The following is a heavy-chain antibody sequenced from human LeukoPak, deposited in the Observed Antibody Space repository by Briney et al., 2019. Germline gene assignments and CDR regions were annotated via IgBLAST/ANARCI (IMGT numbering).Heavy chain of an antibody. Sequence: GGSLRLSCAASGFTFSTYSRNWVRQAPGKGLEWVSSISSSSSYIYYADSVKGRFTISRDNAKNSLYLQMNSLRAEDTAVYYCARVVLRFLEWSFDPWGQGTLVTLSS. CDR1: GFTFSTYS. J-gene: IGHJ5*02. V-gene: IGHV3-21*01. CDR2: ISSSSSYI. D-gene: IGHD3-3*01. CDR3: ARVVLRFLEWSFDP.